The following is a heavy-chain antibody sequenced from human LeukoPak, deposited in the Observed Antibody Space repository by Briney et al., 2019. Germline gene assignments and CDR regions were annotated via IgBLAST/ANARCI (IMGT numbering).Heavy chain of an antibody. CDR3: AREGIYGDYRH. D-gene: IGHD4-17*01. V-gene: IGHV4-4*02. CDR2: ILSSGNT. CDR1: GDSIRSDYW. Sequence: SETLSLTCGVSGDSIRSDYWWNWVRQPPGKGPEWIGEILSSGNTNYNTSLKSRVTFSVDASKNQVSLKLTSVSAADTAVYYCAREGIYGDYRHWGQGTLVTVSS. J-gene: IGHJ4*02.